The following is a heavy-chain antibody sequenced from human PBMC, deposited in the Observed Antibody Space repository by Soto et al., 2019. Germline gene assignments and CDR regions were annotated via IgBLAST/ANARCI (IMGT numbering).Heavy chain of an antibody. CDR3: AREEMVYGPTGFDP. D-gene: IGHD2-8*01. CDR1: GGSISSYY. Sequence: PSETLSLTCTVSGGSISSYYWSWIRQPPGKGLEWIGYIYYSGSTNYNPSLKSRVTISVDTSKNQFSLKLSSVTAADTAVYYCAREEMVYGPTGFDPWGQGTLVTVPQ. CDR2: IYYSGST. J-gene: IGHJ5*02. V-gene: IGHV4-59*01.